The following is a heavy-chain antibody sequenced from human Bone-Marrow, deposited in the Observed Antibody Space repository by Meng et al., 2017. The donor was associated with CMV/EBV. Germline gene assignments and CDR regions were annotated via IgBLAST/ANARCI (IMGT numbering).Heavy chain of an antibody. J-gene: IGHJ4*02. CDR3: AINTGQFDY. CDR2: ISSSGSTI. CDR1: GFAFSNYW. Sequence: GGSLGLSCAASGFAFSNYWMHWVRQAPGKGLEWVSYISSSGSTIYYADSVKGRFTISRDNAKNSLYLQMNSLRAEDTAVYYGAINTGQFDYWGQGTLVTVSS. V-gene: IGHV3-11*01. D-gene: IGHD7-27*01.